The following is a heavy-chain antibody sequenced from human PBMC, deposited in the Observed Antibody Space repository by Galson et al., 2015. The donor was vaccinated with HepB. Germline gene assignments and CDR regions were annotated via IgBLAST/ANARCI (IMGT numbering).Heavy chain of an antibody. CDR1: GGSISSGGYY. CDR3: ARDSYPLSPQAAAGDYYYGMDV. CDR2: IYYSGST. Sequence: LSLTCTVSGGSISSGGYYWSWIRQHPGKGLEWIGYIYYSGSTYYNPSLKSRVTISVDTSKNQFSLKLSSVTAADTAVYYCARDSYPLSPQAAAGDYYYGMDVWGQGTTVTVSS. D-gene: IGHD6-13*01. V-gene: IGHV4-31*03. J-gene: IGHJ6*02.